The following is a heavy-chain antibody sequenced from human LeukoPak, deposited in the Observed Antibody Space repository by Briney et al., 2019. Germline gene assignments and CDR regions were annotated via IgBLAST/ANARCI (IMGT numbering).Heavy chain of an antibody. V-gene: IGHV3-23*01. D-gene: IGHD3-10*01. Sequence: GGSLRLSCAASGFTFSSYAMSWVRQAPGKGLEWVSAISGSGGSTYYAGSVKGRFTISRDNSKNTLYLQMSSLRAEDTAVYYCAKSPGNRYFDYWGQGTLVTVSS. CDR3: AKSPGNRYFDY. J-gene: IGHJ4*02. CDR1: GFTFSSYA. CDR2: ISGSGGST.